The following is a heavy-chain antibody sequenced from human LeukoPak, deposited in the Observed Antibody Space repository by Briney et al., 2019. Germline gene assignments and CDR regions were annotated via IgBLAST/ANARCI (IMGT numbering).Heavy chain of an antibody. Sequence: GGSLRLSCAASGLTFSSHWMHWVRQAPGKGLVWVSRITNDGSSTTYADSVKGRFTISRDNAKNSLYLQMNSLRAEDTAVYYCAQSTNIAVAGTTFDYWGQGTLVTVSS. D-gene: IGHD6-19*01. J-gene: IGHJ4*02. CDR3: AQSTNIAVAGTTFDY. CDR2: ITNDGSST. CDR1: GLTFSSHW. V-gene: IGHV3-74*01.